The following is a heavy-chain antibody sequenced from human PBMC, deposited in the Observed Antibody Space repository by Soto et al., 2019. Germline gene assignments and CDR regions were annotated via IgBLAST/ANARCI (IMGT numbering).Heavy chain of an antibody. D-gene: IGHD6-6*01. Sequence: QVQLVQSGAEVKKPGSSVKVSCKAYGGTFSSYAISWVRQAPGQGLEWMGGIIPIFGTANYAQKFQGRVTITADESTSTAYMELSSLRSEDTAVYYCARDLRYSSSSFYYYGMDVWGQGTTVTVSS. CDR2: IIPIFGTA. CDR3: ARDLRYSSSSFYYYGMDV. J-gene: IGHJ6*02. CDR1: GGTFSSYA. V-gene: IGHV1-69*01.